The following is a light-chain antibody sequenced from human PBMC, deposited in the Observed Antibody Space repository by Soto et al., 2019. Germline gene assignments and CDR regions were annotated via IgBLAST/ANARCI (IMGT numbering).Light chain of an antibody. J-gene: IGLJ1*01. Sequence: QSVLTQPPSASGTPGQRVTISCSGSSSNVGRHVVSWYQQLPGTAPKLLIYSNNQRPSGVPDRFSGSKSGTSASLAISGLQSEDEADYYCEAWDGCLHAHVFGTGTKVTVL. CDR1: SSNVGRHV. CDR2: SNN. CDR3: EAWDGCLHAHV. V-gene: IGLV1-44*01.